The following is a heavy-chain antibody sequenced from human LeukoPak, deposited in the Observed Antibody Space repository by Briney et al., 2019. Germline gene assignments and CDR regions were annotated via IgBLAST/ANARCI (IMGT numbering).Heavy chain of an antibody. V-gene: IGHV4-59*01. J-gene: IGHJ6*03. CDR3: GGGGVGATDYYYYMDV. D-gene: IGHD1-26*01. CDR2: IYYSGRT. CDR1: GGSISSYY. Sequence: SETLSLTCTVSGGSISSYYWGWIRQPPGKGLEWMGYIYYSGRTNYNPSLKRRVTTSVATSKNQFSVKLSSVTDADTAVYYGGGGGVGATDYYYYMDVWGKGTTVTISS.